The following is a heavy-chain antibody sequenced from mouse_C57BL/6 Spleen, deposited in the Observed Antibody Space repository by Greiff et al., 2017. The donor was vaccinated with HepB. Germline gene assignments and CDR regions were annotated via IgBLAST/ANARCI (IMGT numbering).Heavy chain of an antibody. CDR2: IWTGGGT. CDR1: GFSLTSYA. Sequence: QVQLQQSGPGLVAPSQSLSITCTVSGFSLTSYAISWVRQPPGKGLEWLGVIWTGGGTNYNSALKSRLSISKDNSKSQVFLKMNSLQTDDTARYYCATTGRLRLYYAMDYWGQGTSVTVSS. J-gene: IGHJ4*01. CDR3: ATTGRLRLYYAMDY. D-gene: IGHD2-4*01. V-gene: IGHV2-9-1*01.